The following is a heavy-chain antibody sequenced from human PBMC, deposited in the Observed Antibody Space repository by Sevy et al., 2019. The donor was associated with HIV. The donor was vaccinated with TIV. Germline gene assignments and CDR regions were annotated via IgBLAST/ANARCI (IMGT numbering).Heavy chain of an antibody. CDR3: AKDKVGSTVIYYFDY. J-gene: IGHJ4*02. D-gene: IGHD4-17*01. V-gene: IGHV3-9*01. CDR2: ISWNSGSI. CDR1: GFTFDDYA. Sequence: GGSLRLSCAASGFTFDDYAMHWVRQAPGKGLEWVSGISWNSGSIGYADSVKGRFTISRDNAKNSLYLQMNSLRAEDTALYYCAKDKVGSTVIYYFDYWGQGTLVTVSS.